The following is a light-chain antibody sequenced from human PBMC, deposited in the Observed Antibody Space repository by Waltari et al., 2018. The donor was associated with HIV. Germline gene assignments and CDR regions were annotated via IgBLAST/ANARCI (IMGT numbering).Light chain of an antibody. CDR2: SNK. Sequence: QSVLTQPPSASGTPGQRVTISCSGSSSNIGSNHVNWYQQLPGTAPKLLIYSNKQRPSGVPDRFSGSKSGTSASLAISGLQSEDEADYYCAAWDDSLNGVVFGGGTKLTVL. J-gene: IGLJ2*01. V-gene: IGLV1-44*01. CDR3: AAWDDSLNGVV. CDR1: SSNIGSNH.